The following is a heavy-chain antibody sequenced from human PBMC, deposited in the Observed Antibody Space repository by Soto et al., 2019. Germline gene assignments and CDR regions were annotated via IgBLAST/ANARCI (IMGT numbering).Heavy chain of an antibody. D-gene: IGHD3-3*01. Sequence: GGSLRLSCAASGFTFSSYGMHWVRQAPGKGLEWVAVIWYDGSNKYYADSVKGRFTISRDNSKNTLYLQMNSLRAEDTAVYYCARAGGTYYDFWSGKTYYYYYGMDVWGQGTTVTVSS. V-gene: IGHV3-33*01. CDR1: GFTFSSYG. CDR2: IWYDGSNK. CDR3: ARAGGTYYDFWSGKTYYYYYGMDV. J-gene: IGHJ6*02.